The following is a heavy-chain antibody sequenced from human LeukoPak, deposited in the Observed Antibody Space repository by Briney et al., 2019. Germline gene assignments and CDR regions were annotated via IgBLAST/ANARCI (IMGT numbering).Heavy chain of an antibody. CDR1: GFTFSSYG. J-gene: IGHJ4*02. V-gene: IGHV3-30*18. CDR3: AKAPGGYYYDSSGYSYFDY. CDR2: ISYDGSNK. Sequence: TGGSLRLSCAASGFTFSSYGMHWVRQAPGKGLEWVAVISYDGSNKYYADSVKGRFTISRDNSKNTLYLQMNSLRAEDTAVYYCAKAPGGYYYDSSGYSYFDYWGQGTLVTVSS. D-gene: IGHD3-22*01.